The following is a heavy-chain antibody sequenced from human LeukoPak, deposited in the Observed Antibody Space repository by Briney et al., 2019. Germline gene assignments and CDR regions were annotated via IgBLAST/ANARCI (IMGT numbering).Heavy chain of an antibody. CDR2: ISSSSSYI. V-gene: IGHV3-21*01. J-gene: IGHJ6*03. CDR1: GFTFSSYS. Sequence: PGGSLRLSCAASGFTFSSYSMNWVRQAPGKGLEWVSSISSSSSYIYYADSVKGRFTISRDNAKNSLYLQMNSLRAEDTAVYYCARDPGDILSETYYYYYMDVWGKGTTVTVSS. CDR3: ARDPGDILSETYYYYYMDV. D-gene: IGHD3-9*01.